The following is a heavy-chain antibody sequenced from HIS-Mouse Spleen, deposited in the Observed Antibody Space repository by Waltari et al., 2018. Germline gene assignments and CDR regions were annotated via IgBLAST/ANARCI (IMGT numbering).Heavy chain of an antibody. V-gene: IGHV3-33*01. J-gene: IGHJ3*02. CDR3: ARDKGLLTGDAFDI. CDR2: IWYDGSNK. CDR1: GFTFSSAG. Sequence: QVQLVESGGGVVQPGRALRLSCPAPGFTFSSAGMHWVGQAPGKGLEWVAVIWYDGSNKYYADSVKGRFTISRDNSKNTLYLQMNSLRAEDTAVYYCARDKGLLTGDAFDIWGQGTMVTVSS. D-gene: IGHD7-27*01.